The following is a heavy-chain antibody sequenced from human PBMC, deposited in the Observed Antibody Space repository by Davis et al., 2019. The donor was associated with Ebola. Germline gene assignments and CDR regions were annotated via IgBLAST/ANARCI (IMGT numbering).Heavy chain of an antibody. CDR2: ISSSSSYI. V-gene: IGHV3-21*01. CDR1: GFTFSSYS. Sequence: PGGSLRLSCAASGFTFSSYSMNWVRQAPGKGLEWVSSISSSSSYIYYADSVKGRFTISRDNAKNSLYLQMNSLRAEDTAVYYCARGAGIAVAGGGYWGQGTLVTVSS. D-gene: IGHD6-19*01. CDR3: ARGAGIAVAGGGY. J-gene: IGHJ4*02.